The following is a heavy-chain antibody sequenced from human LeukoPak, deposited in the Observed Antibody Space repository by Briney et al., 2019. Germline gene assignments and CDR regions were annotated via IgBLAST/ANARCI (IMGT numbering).Heavy chain of an antibody. CDR1: SGSISSSSYY. CDR2: IYYSGST. D-gene: IGHD2-21*01. J-gene: IGHJ6*02. CDR3: ARDREAAYHYYGIDV. V-gene: IGHV4-39*07. Sequence: PSETLSLTCTVSSGSISSSSYYWGWIRQPPGKGLEWIGSIYYSGSTYYNPSLKSRVTISVDTSKSQFSLRLNSVTAADTAVYYCARDREAAYHYYGIDVWGQGTTVTVSS.